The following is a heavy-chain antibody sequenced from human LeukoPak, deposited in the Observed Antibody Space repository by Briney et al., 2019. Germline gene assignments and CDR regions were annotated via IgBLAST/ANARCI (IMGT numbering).Heavy chain of an antibody. CDR1: GGSITSGRYY. CDR2: RYYSGST. V-gene: IGHV4-31*03. CDR3: ARATYDLLTGYYLDS. D-gene: IGHD3-9*01. Sequence: PSETLSLTCSVSGGSITSGRYYWTWIRQYPEKGLEWIGYRYYSGSTHFKSSLKSRATISLDKSKNQFSLNLTSATAADTAVYYCARATYDLLTGYYLDSWGQGTLVTVSS. J-gene: IGHJ4*02.